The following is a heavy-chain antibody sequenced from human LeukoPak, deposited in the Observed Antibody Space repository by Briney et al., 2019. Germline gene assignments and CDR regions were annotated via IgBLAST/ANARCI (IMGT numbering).Heavy chain of an antibody. Sequence: TGRSLRPSCAASGFSLSSYAMHWVRQAPGKGLEWVAVISYDGSNKYYADSVKGRFTISRDNSKNTLYLQMNSLRAEDTAVYYCARGSLWLQLDYWGQGTLVTVSS. CDR2: ISYDGSNK. D-gene: IGHD5-24*01. V-gene: IGHV3-30-3*01. CDR3: ARGSLWLQLDY. CDR1: GFSLSSYA. J-gene: IGHJ4*02.